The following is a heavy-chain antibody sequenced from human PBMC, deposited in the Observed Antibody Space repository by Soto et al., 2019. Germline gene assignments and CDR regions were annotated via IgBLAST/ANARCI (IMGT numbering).Heavy chain of an antibody. CDR1: GGTFSSYA. Sequence: SVKVSCKASGGTFSSYAISWVRQAPGQGLEWMGGIIPIFGTANYAQKFQGRVTITADESTSTAYMELSSLRPEDTAVYYCAREGAVMDYYYGMDVWGQGTKVTVSS. D-gene: IGHD2-8*01. J-gene: IGHJ6*02. V-gene: IGHV1-69*13. CDR3: AREGAVMDYYYGMDV. CDR2: IIPIFGTA.